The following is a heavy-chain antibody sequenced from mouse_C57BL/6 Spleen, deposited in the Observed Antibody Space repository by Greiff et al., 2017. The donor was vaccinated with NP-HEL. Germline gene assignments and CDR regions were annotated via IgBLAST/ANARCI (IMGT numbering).Heavy chain of an antibody. CDR3: ARGDYYGSSYVDWFAY. CDR1: GYTFTSYW. CDR2: IYPSDSET. J-gene: IGHJ3*01. V-gene: IGHV1-61*01. D-gene: IGHD1-1*01. Sequence: VQLQESGAELVRPGSSVKLSCKASGYTFTSYWMDWVKQRPGQGLEWIGNIYPSDSETHYNQKFKDKATLTVDKSSSTAYMQLSSLTSEDSAVYYCARGDYYGSSYVDWFAYWGQGTLVTVSA.